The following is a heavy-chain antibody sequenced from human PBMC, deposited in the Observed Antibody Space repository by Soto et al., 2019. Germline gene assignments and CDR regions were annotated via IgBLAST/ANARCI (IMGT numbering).Heavy chain of an antibody. D-gene: IGHD3-10*01. V-gene: IGHV1-2*02. CDR2: INPNSGGT. Sequence: EASVKVSCKASGYTFTGYYMHWVRQAPGQGLEWMGWINPNSGGTNYAQKFQGRVTMTRDTSISTAYMELSRLRSDDTAVYYCAVLWFGELLEPTDYWGQGTLVTVSS. CDR1: GYTFTGYY. CDR3: AVLWFGELLEPTDY. J-gene: IGHJ4*02.